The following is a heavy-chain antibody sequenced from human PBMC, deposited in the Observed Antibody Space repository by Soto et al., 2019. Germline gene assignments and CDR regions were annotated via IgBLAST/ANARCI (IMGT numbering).Heavy chain of an antibody. Sequence: PSETLSLTWTVSGGSISSYYWRWIRQPPGKGLEWIGSIYSSGSTNYNPSLTIRVTISVDTSKNQFSRKLSSVTAADTAVYYCARYSYYDILTGYYEPRDYGRDVWGQGTRVSVSS. CDR1: GGSISSYY. CDR3: ARYSYYDILTGYYEPRDYGRDV. D-gene: IGHD3-9*01. J-gene: IGHJ6*02. CDR2: IYSSGST. V-gene: IGHV4-59*01.